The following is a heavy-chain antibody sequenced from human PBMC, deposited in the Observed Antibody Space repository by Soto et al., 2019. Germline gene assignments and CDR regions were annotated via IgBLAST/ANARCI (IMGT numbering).Heavy chain of an antibody. D-gene: IGHD1-26*01. CDR3: ARALPDGGSYYSGYFDY. Sequence: QVQLQESGPGLVKPSQTLSLTCTVSGGSISSGSYSWSWIRQHPGKGLEWIGYIYYSGRTYYNPSLKSRVSISVDTSKNQFALKLSSVTAADTAVYYCARALPDGGSYYSGYFDYWGQGTQVTVSS. J-gene: IGHJ4*02. CDR1: GGSISSGSYS. CDR2: IYYSGRT. V-gene: IGHV4-31*03.